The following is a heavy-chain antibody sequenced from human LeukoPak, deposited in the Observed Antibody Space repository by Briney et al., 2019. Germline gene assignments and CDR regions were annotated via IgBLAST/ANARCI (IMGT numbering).Heavy chain of an antibody. V-gene: IGHV1-18*04. D-gene: IGHD3-9*01. CDR3: ARVMYYDILTGYSALDY. J-gene: IGHJ4*02. Sequence: ASVKASCKASGYTFTSYGISWVRQAPGQGLEWMGWISAYNGNTNYAQKLQGRVTMTTDTSTSTAYMELRSLRSDDTAVYYCARVMYYDILTGYSALDYWGQGTPVTVSS. CDR2: ISAYNGNT. CDR1: GYTFTSYG.